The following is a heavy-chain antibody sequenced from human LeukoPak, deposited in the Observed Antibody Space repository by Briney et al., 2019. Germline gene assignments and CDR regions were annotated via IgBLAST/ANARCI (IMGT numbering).Heavy chain of an antibody. CDR1: GFSFTNYW. J-gene: IGHJ4*02. V-gene: IGHV3-43*01. CDR3: AKGSDGGNLDY. Sequence: GGSLRLSCAVSGFSFTNYWMHWVRQAPGKGLEWVSLISWDGGSTYYADSVKGRFTISRDNSKNSLYLQMNSLRTEDTALYYCAKGSDGGNLDYWGQGTLVTVSS. D-gene: IGHD4-23*01. CDR2: ISWDGGST.